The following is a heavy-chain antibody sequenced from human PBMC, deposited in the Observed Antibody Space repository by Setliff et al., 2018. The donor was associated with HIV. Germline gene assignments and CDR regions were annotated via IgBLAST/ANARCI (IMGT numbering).Heavy chain of an antibody. CDR3: ARRFGYSYGFWFFED. D-gene: IGHD5-12*01. CDR2: MNPTSGNT. Sequence: ASVKVSCKASGYSFTNNDINWVRQVSGQGLEWVAWMNPTSGNTGSAQRFQGRVAMTRNTSITTAYLEVKSLNHDDTAIYYCARRFGYSYGFWFFEDWGQGTRVTVSS. V-gene: IGHV1-8*02. J-gene: IGHJ4*02. CDR1: GYSFTNND.